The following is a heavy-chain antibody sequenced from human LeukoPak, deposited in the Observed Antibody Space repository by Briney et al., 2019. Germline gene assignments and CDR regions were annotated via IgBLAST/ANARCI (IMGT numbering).Heavy chain of an antibody. D-gene: IGHD2-2*01. CDR3: ASLWEYQLPKSAVVDY. V-gene: IGHV4-34*01. CDR2: INHSGST. J-gene: IGHJ4*02. Sequence: SQTLSLTCAVYGGSFSGYYWSWIRQPPGKGLEWVAEINHSGSTNYNTSLKSRVTISVDTSKNQFSLKLSSVTAADTAVYYCASLWEYQLPKSAVVDYWGQGTLVTVSS. CDR1: GGSFSGYY.